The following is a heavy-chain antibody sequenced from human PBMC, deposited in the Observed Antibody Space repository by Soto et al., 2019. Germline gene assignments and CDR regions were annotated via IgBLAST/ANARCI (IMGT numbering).Heavy chain of an antibody. Sequence: QVQLVESGGGVVQPGRSLRLSCAASGFTFSNYDMHWVRQAPDKGLEWVTLISYDGDKKNYADSVKGRFTISRDNSKNIRYLQMNSRRDEDTAVYFCAKDSGQLPPFFDFWGQGTLVTVAS. J-gene: IGHJ4*02. D-gene: IGHD1-26*01. CDR1: GFTFSNYD. CDR3: AKDSGQLPPFFDF. CDR2: ISYDGDKK. V-gene: IGHV3-30*18.